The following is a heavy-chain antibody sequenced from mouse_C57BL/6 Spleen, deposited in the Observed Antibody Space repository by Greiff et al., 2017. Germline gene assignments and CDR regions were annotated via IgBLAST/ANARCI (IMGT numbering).Heavy chain of an antibody. CDR3: ARDYSNYGDFDY. CDR2: ISSGSSTI. V-gene: IGHV5-17*01. D-gene: IGHD2-5*01. Sequence: EVKLMESGGGLVKPGGSLKLSCAASGFTFSDYGMHWVRQAPEKGLEWVAYISSGSSTIYYADTVKGRFTISRDNAKNTLFLQMTSLRSEDTAMYYCARDYSNYGDFDYWGQVTTLTVSS. J-gene: IGHJ2*01. CDR1: GFTFSDYG.